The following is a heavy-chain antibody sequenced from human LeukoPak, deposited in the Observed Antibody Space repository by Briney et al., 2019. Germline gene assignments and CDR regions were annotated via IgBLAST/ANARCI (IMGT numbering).Heavy chain of an antibody. CDR3: AKGPTAAMVSY. J-gene: IGHJ4*02. Sequence: GGSLRLSCAASGFTFSSYAMSWVHQAPGKGLEWVSAISGSGGSTYYADSVKGRFTISRDNSKNTLYLQMNSLRAEDTAVYYCAKGPTAAMVSYWGQGTLVTVSS. CDR2: ISGSGGST. D-gene: IGHD2-2*01. CDR1: GFTFSSYA. V-gene: IGHV3-23*01.